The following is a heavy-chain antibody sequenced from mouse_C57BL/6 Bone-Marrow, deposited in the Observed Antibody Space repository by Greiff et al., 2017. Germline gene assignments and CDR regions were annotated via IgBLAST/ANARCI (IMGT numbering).Heavy chain of an antibody. CDR2: ISSGGSYT. CDR1: GFTFSSYG. V-gene: IGHV5-6*01. Sequence: EVKLVESGGDLVKPGGSLKLSCAASGFTFSSYGMSWVRQTPDKRLEWVATISSGGSYTYYPDSVKGRFTISRDYAKNTLYLQMSSLKSDDTAMYDCARHCYGSSFDYWGQGTTLTVAS. D-gene: IGHD1-1*01. J-gene: IGHJ2*01. CDR3: ARHCYGSSFDY.